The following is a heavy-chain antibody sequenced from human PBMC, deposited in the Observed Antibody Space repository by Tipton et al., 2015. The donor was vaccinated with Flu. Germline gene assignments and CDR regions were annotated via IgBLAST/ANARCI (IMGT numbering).Heavy chain of an antibody. V-gene: IGHV3-33*06. CDR3: AKDLMITFGGVTPIGY. D-gene: IGHD3-16*01. J-gene: IGHJ4*02. CDR2: IWYDGSNK. CDR1: GFTFSSYG. Sequence: SLRLSCAASGFTFSSYGMHWVRQAPGKGLEWVAVIWYDGSNKYYADSVKGRFTISRDNSKNTLYLQMNSLRAEDTAVYYCAKDLMITFGGVTPIGYWGQGTLVTVSS.